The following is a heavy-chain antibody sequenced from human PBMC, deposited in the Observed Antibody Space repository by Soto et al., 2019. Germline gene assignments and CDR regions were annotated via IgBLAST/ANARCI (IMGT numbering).Heavy chain of an antibody. J-gene: IGHJ6*02. Sequence: QVQLVESGGGVVQPGRSLRLSCAASGFTFRSYAMHWVRQAPGKGLECVAVISYDGSNKFYSDYVKGRFTISRDNSKNTLYLQINSLRYEDTAVYYCARGDREDIAVVIGVRPGEYGVDVWGQGTTVTVSS. CDR2: ISYDGSNK. CDR1: GFTFRSYA. V-gene: IGHV3-30-3*01. CDR3: ARGDREDIAVVIGVRPGEYGVDV. D-gene: IGHD2-15*01.